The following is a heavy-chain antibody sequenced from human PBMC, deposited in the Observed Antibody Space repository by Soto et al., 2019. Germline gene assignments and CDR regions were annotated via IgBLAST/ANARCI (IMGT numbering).Heavy chain of an antibody. D-gene: IGHD6-19*01. J-gene: IGHJ6*02. CDR3: AREAYSSGQTYYYYYGMDV. V-gene: IGHV3-30-3*01. CDR1: GFTFSSYA. CDR2: ISYDGSNK. Sequence: QVQLVESGGGVVQPGRSLRLSCAASGFTFSSYAMHWVRQAPGKVLEWVAVISYDGSNKYYADSVKGRFTISRDNSKNTLYLQMNSLRAEDTAVYYCAREAYSSGQTYYYYYGMDVWGQGTTVTVSS.